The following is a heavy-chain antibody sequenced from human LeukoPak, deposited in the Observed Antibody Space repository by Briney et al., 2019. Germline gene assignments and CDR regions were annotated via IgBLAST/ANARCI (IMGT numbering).Heavy chain of an antibody. CDR1: GGSISSYY. Sequence: SETLSLTCTVSGGSISSYYWSWIRQSAGQGLEWIGRIYTNGSTNYNPSLKSRVTMSVDTSKNQFSLKLRSVTAADTAVYYCARDHFTRRYFDDWGQGTLVTVSS. CDR3: ARDHFTRRYFDD. V-gene: IGHV4-4*07. J-gene: IGHJ4*02. D-gene: IGHD2-8*01. CDR2: IYTNGST.